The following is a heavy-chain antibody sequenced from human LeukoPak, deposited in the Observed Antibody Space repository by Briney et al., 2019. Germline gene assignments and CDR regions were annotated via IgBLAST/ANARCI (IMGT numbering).Heavy chain of an antibody. CDR1: GGSISGYH. D-gene: IGHD3-10*01. CDR3: AREGGFGEPPSHWFDP. Sequence: SETLSLTCNVSGGSISGYHWSWIRQPPGKGLEWLGYIYYSGSSNYNPSLKSRVTISADTSKNQFSLQLNPVTPEDTAVYYCAREGGFGEPPSHWFDPWGQGTLVTVSS. V-gene: IGHV4-59*12. CDR2: IYYSGSS. J-gene: IGHJ5*02.